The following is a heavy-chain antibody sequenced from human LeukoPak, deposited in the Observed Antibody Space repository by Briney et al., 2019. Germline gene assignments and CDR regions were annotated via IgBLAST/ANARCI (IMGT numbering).Heavy chain of an antibody. J-gene: IGHJ4*02. CDR3: ARRGTMVRGVIKRPTFDY. CDR1: GGSFSGYY. V-gene: IGHV4-34*01. CDR2: INYSGST. D-gene: IGHD3-10*01. Sequence: SETLSLTCAVYGGSFSGYYWSWIRQPPGKGLEWIGEINYSGSTNYNPSLKSRVTISVYTSKNQFSLKLSSVTAADTAVYYCARRGTMVRGVIKRPTFDYWGQGTLVIVSS.